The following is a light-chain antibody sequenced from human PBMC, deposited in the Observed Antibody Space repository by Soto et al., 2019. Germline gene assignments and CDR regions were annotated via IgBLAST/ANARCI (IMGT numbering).Light chain of an antibody. J-gene: IGKJ2*01. Sequence: ENVLTQSPGTLSLSPGERATLSCRASQTIIRRYLAWYQQKPGQAPRLLIYGASNRATDVPARFSGSGSGTDFTLTISRLEPEDSAVYYCQQYVNSPNTFGQGTKLEIK. CDR3: QQYVNSPNT. CDR1: QTIIRRY. CDR2: GAS. V-gene: IGKV3-20*01.